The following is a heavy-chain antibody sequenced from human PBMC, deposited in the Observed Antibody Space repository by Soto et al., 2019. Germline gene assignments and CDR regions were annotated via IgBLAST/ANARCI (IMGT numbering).Heavy chain of an antibody. CDR1: GFTFSSYW. V-gene: IGHV3-7*01. J-gene: IGHJ6*02. Sequence: GGSLRLSCAASGFTFSSYWMSWVRQAPGKGLEWVANIKQDGSEKYYVDSVKGRFTISRDNAKNSLYLQMNSLRAEDTAVYYCARGSPGRGYFYYYGMDVWGQGTTVTV. D-gene: IGHD3-22*01. CDR3: ARGSPGRGYFYYYGMDV. CDR2: IKQDGSEK.